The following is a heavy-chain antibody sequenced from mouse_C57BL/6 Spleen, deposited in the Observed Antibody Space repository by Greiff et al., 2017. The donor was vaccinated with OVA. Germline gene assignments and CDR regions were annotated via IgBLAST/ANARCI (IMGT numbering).Heavy chain of an antibody. CDR1: GFTFSSYA. J-gene: IGHJ2*01. CDR2: ISDGGSYT. CDR3: ARDSPYYAFDY. V-gene: IGHV5-4*01. D-gene: IGHD1-1*01. Sequence: EVKLMESGGGLVKPGGSLKLSCAASGFTFSSYAMSWVRQTPEKRLEWVATISDGGSYTYYPDNVKGRFTISRDNAKNNLYLQMSHLKSEDTAMYYCARDSPYYAFDYWGQGTTLTVSS.